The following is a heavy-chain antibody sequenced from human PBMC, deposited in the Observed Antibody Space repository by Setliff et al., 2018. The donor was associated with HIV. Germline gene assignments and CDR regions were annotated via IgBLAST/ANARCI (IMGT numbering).Heavy chain of an antibody. CDR2: ITYSGSA. Sequence: PSETLSLTCTVSGGSISSDDYYWNWIRQPPGKGLEWIGYITYSGSAYYNPSLKSRVTISIDMSKSQFSLKLNSVTAADTAVYYCAKDRGSGYYSPSDYWGQGTLVTVSS. CDR1: GGSISSDDYY. J-gene: IGHJ4*02. CDR3: AKDRGSGYYSPSDY. D-gene: IGHD3-22*01. V-gene: IGHV4-30-4*02.